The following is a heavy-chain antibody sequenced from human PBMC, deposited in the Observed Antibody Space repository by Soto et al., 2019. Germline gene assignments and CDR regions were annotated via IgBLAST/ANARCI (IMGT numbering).Heavy chain of an antibody. V-gene: IGHV1-69*13. CDR2: IIPIFGTA. D-gene: IGHD5-18*01. CDR1: GVTFSSYA. CDR3: ARDNGDTAMAY. Sequence: GASVKVSCKASGVTFSSYAISWVRQAPGQGLEWMGGIIPIFGTANYAQKFQGRVTITADESTSTAYMELSSLRSEDTAVYYCARDNGDTAMAYWGQGTLVTVSS. J-gene: IGHJ4*02.